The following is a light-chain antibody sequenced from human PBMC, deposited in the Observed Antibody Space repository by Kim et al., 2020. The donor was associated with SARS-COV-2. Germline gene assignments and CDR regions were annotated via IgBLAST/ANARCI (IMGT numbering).Light chain of an antibody. CDR3: AAWDDSLNGVV. V-gene: IGLV1-44*01. CDR1: SSNIGSNT. J-gene: IGLJ2*01. Sequence: ELTQPPSASGTPGQRVTISCSGSSSNIGSNTVNWYQQVPGTAPKLLIYSNNQRPSGVPDRFSGSKSGTSASLAISGLQSEHEADYYCAAWDDSLNGVVFGGGTQLTVL. CDR2: SNN.